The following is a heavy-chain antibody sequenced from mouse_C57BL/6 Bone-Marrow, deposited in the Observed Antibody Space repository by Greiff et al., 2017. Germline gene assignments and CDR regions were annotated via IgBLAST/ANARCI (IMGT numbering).Heavy chain of an antibody. D-gene: IGHD2-1*01. J-gene: IGHJ2*01. V-gene: IGHV1-66*01. CDR1: GYSFTSYY. CDR3: AAYGNYEGGFYLLDY. Sequence: QVQLQQSGPELVKPGASVKISCKASGYSFTSYYIHWVKQRPGQGLEWIGWLYPGSGNTKYNEKFKGKATLAADTSSSTAYMQLSSLTSEDSAVYYCAAYGNYEGGFYLLDYWGQGTTLTVSS. CDR2: LYPGSGNT.